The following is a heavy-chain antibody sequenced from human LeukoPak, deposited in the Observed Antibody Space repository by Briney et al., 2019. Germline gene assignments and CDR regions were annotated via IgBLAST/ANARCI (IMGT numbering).Heavy chain of an antibody. D-gene: IGHD2-15*01. CDR2: ISYSGNT. CDR1: GGSLISYY. Sequence: SESLSHTCLVAGGSLISYYWRWIGQPPERGLELIGYISYSGNTNYNPPLKSPVTIAVDTSKNQLSLNLSSVTAADTAVYYCARVPVHCSGGRCSIGLFDYWGQGTLVTVSS. J-gene: IGHJ4*02. V-gene: IGHV4-59*01. CDR3: ARVPVHCSGGRCSIGLFDY.